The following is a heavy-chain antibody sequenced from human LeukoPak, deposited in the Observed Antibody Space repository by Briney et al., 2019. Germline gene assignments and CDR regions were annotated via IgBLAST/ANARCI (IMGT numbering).Heavy chain of an antibody. Sequence: PGGSLRLSCAASGFTFSSYWMSWVRQAPGKGLEWVANIKRDGSEKYYVDSVKGRFTISRDNAKNSLYVQMNSLRVEDTAVYYCARGGDGYNSPFDYWGQGTPVTVSS. V-gene: IGHV3-7*01. CDR3: ARGGDGYNSPFDY. J-gene: IGHJ4*02. CDR1: GFTFSSYW. CDR2: IKRDGSEK. D-gene: IGHD5-24*01.